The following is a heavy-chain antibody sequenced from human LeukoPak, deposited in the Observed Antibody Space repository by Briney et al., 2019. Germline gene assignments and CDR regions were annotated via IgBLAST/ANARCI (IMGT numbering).Heavy chain of an antibody. CDR1: GFTFSSYS. J-gene: IGHJ4*02. D-gene: IGHD1-26*01. CDR2: ISSSSSII. Sequence: GGSLRLSCAASGFTFSSYSMNWVRQAPGKGLEWVSYISSSSSIIYYADSVKGRFTISRDNAKNSLYLQMNSLRAEDTAEYFCARAGVGATPDYWGQGTLVTVSS. V-gene: IGHV3-48*04. CDR3: ARAGVGATPDY.